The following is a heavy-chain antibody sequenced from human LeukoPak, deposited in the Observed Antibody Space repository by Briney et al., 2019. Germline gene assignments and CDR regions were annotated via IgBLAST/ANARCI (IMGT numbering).Heavy chain of an antibody. Sequence: SETLSLTCAVYGGFFCGYYWSWIRQPPGKGLEWIGEINHSGSTNYNPSLKSRVTISVDTSKNQFSLKLSSVTAADTAVYYCARVRGGYSSSWSGWFDPWGQGTLVTVSS. CDR3: ARVRGGYSSSWSGWFDP. CDR2: INHSGST. V-gene: IGHV4-34*01. J-gene: IGHJ5*02. CDR1: GGFFCGYY. D-gene: IGHD6-13*01.